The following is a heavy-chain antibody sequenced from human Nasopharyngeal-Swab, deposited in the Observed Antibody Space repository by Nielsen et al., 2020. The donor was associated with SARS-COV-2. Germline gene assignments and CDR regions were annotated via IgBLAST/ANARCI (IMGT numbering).Heavy chain of an antibody. V-gene: IGHV3-15*01. D-gene: IGHD3-22*01. CDR2: IKSKTGGGTT. CDR3: PTSGYDSTSDAFDI. Sequence: GGSLRLSCAASGFTFSNAWMSWVRQAPGKGLEWVGRIKSKTGGGTTDYAAPVKGRFTISRDDSKNTLYLQMNSLKTEDTAVYYCPTSGYDSTSDAFDIWGQGTMVTVSS. CDR1: GFTFSNAW. J-gene: IGHJ3*02.